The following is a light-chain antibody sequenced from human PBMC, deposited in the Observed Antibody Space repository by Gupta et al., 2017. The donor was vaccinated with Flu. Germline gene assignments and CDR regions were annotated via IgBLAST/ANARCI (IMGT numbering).Light chain of an antibody. J-gene: IGLJ2*01. CDR1: NSDLGGYYY. CDR3: SSYTNTHTLVV. CDR2: EVS. Sequence: HSALSQPAPVSGPPGQPIPISCAGTNSDLGGYYYVSWYQQHPGKAPKLMIFEVSNRPSGVSNRFSGSKSGNTASLTISGLQAEDEADYYCSSYTNTHTLVVFGGGTKLTVL. V-gene: IGLV2-14*01.